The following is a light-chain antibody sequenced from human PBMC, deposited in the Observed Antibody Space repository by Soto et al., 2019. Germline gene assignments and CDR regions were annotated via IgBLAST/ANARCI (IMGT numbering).Light chain of an antibody. CDR1: SSDVGGYDY. J-gene: IGLJ2*01. Sequence: QSALTQPASVSVSPGQSSTISCTGTSSDVGGYDYVSWYQQHPGKVPKLMIYEVLRRPSGISDRFSGSKSGNTASLTISGLQAEDEADYYCCSYTTTSTVVFGGGTKLTVL. V-gene: IGLV2-14*03. CDR2: EVL. CDR3: CSYTTTSTVV.